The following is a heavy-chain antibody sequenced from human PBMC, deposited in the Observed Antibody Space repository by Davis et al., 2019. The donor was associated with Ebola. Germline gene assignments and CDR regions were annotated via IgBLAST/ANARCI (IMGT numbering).Heavy chain of an antibody. V-gene: IGHV3-33*01. CDR2: IWYDGSNK. CDR3: ARDSGDYSNRVPRYYYYGMDV. Sequence: PGGSLRLSCAASGFTFSSYGMHWVRQAPGKGLEWVAVIWYDGSNKYYAYSVKGRFTISRDNSKNTLYLQMNSLRAEDTAVYYCARDSGDYSNRVPRYYYYGMDVWGQGTTVTVSS. D-gene: IGHD3-10*01. CDR1: GFTFSSYG. J-gene: IGHJ6*02.